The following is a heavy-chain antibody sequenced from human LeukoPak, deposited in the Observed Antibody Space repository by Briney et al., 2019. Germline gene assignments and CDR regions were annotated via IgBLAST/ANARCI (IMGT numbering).Heavy chain of an antibody. CDR1: GGSISSSTYY. Sequence: SETLSLTCTVSGGSISSSTYYWGWIRQPPGKGLEWIGSIYYSGNTYYNPSLKSRVTISLDTSKNQFSLKLNSVTAADTAVYYCARDPVFRWFDPWGQGTLVTVSS. V-gene: IGHV4-39*07. D-gene: IGHD3-10*01. J-gene: IGHJ5*02. CDR2: IYYSGNT. CDR3: ARDPVFRWFDP.